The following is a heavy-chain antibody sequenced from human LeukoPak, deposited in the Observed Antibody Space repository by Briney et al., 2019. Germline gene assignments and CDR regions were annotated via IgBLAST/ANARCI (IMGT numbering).Heavy chain of an antibody. Sequence: GGSQRLSCAASGFPFSSYAMSWVRQAPGKGLEWVSGVSGSGGSTYYADSVKGRFTISRDNSKNTVYLQMNSLRAEDTALYYCAKGIAAVRLSFDYWGQGTLVTVSS. CDR3: AKGIAAVRLSFDY. CDR1: GFPFSSYA. CDR2: VSGSGGST. J-gene: IGHJ4*02. D-gene: IGHD6-13*01. V-gene: IGHV3-23*01.